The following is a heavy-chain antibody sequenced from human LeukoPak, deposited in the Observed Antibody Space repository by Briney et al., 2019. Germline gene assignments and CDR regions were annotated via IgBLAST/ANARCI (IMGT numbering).Heavy chain of an antibody. J-gene: IGHJ4*02. Sequence: PSETLSLTCAVYGGSFSGYYWSWIRQPPGKGLEWIGEINHSGSTNYNPSLKSRVTISVDTSKNQFSLKLSSVTAADTAVYYCARGRGLRFRSLFDYWGQGTLVTVSS. CDR3: ARGRGLRFRSLFDY. D-gene: IGHD3-3*01. CDR1: GGSFSGYY. CDR2: INHSGST. V-gene: IGHV4-34*01.